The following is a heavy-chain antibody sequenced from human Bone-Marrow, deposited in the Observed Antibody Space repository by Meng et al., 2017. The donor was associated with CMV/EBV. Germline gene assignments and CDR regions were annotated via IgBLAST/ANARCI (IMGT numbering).Heavy chain of an antibody. D-gene: IGHD6-6*01. CDR2: ISAYNGDT. CDR1: GYTFSPYG. CDR3: ARDHIAARPGWFDP. J-gene: IGHJ5*02. V-gene: IGHV1-18*01. Sequence: KASGYTFSPYGISWVRQAPGQGLEWMGWISAYNGDTNYAQKFQGRVTMTTDTSTSTAYMELRSLRSDDAAIYYCARDHIAARPGWFDPWGQGTLVTVSS.